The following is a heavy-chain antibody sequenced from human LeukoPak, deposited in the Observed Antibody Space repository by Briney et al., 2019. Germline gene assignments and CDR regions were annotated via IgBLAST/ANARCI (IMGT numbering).Heavy chain of an antibody. V-gene: IGHV4-39*07. CDR1: GGSISSSSYY. CDR3: ARDVEYSSSRLFDY. D-gene: IGHD6-6*01. CDR2: IYYSGST. J-gene: IGHJ4*02. Sequence: TSETLSLTCTVSGGSISSSSYYWGWIRQPPGKGLEWIGSIYYSGSTYFNPSLKSRVTISVDTSKNQFSLKLSSVTAADTAVYYCARDVEYSSSRLFDYWGQGTLVTVSS.